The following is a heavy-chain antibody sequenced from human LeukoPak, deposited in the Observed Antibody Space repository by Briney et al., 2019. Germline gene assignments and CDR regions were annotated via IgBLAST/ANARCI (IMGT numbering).Heavy chain of an antibody. CDR2: IYYSGST. CDR1: GGSVSHSNW. V-gene: IGHV4-4*02. D-gene: IGHD1-26*01. CDR3: ARDVRGKVGATDVYYFDY. J-gene: IGHJ4*02. Sequence: SETLSLTCAVSGGSVSHSNWWTWVRQSPGKGLEWIGYIYYSGSTNYNPSLKSRVTISVDTSKNQFSLKLSSVTAADTAVYYCARDVRGKVGATDVYYFDYWGQGTLVTVSS.